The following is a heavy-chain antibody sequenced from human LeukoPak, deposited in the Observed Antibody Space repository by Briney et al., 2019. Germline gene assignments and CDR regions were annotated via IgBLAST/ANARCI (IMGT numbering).Heavy chain of an antibody. CDR3: ARSDFLPPDSSGYYDVTDRGYYFDY. Sequence: PSEALSLTCTVSGGSISSSSFYWGWIPQPPGKGLVWFGSIYYSGSIYYNPSLKSRVTISVATSTNQFSLKLSSVTAADTAVYYCARSDFLPPDSSGYYDVTDRGYYFDYWGQGTLVTVSS. CDR2: IYYSGSI. D-gene: IGHD3-22*01. CDR1: GGSISSSSFY. V-gene: IGHV4-39*01. J-gene: IGHJ4*02.